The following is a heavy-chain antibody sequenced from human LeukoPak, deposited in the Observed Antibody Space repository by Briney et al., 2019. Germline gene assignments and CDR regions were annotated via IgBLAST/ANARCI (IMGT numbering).Heavy chain of an antibody. D-gene: IGHD5-12*01. CDR3: ARHGPQVASGRTYYYYYYYMDV. V-gene: IGHV4-4*09. J-gene: IGHJ6*03. CDR1: GGSFSGYY. Sequence: SETLSLTCAVYGGSFSGYYWSWIRQPPGKGLEWIGYIYTSGSTNYNPSLKSRVTISVDTSKNQFSLKLSSVTAADTAVYYCARHGPQVASGRTYYYYYYYMDVWGKGTTVTVSS. CDR2: IYTSGST.